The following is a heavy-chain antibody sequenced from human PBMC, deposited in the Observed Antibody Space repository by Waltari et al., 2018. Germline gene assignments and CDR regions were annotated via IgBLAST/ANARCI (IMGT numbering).Heavy chain of an antibody. Sequence: QEQVVESGGGVVQPGRSLRLSCEASGFTFNLYSLNWVRQAPGKGRGWLGFIAGDGTTQDYSDSVKGRFTISRDNSKSMLSLQMNSLRTEDTAVYYCARRSSTGVFRALDIWGQGTMVTVS. CDR2: IAGDGTTQ. CDR3: ARRSSTGVFRALDI. J-gene: IGHJ3*02. V-gene: IGHV3-30*04. D-gene: IGHD6-13*01. CDR1: GFTFNLYS.